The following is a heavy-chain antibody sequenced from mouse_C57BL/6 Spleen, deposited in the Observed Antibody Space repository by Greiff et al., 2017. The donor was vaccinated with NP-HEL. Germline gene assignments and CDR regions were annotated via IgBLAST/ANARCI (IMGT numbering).Heavy chain of an antibody. D-gene: IGHD2-3*01. CDR3: ARLDGGYYYFDY. Sequence: EVKLVESGGGLVKPGGSLKLSCAASGFTFSDYGMHWVRQAPEKGLEWVAYISSGSSTIYYADTVKGRFTISRDNAKNTLFLQMTSLRSEDTAMYYCARLDGGYYYFDYWGQGTTLTVSS. V-gene: IGHV5-17*01. CDR2: ISSGSSTI. J-gene: IGHJ2*01. CDR1: GFTFSDYG.